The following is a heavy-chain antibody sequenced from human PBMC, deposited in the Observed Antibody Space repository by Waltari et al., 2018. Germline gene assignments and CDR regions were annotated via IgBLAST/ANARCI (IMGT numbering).Heavy chain of an antibody. CDR1: GDSVNNYF. V-gene: IGHV4-59*08. J-gene: IGHJ4*02. CDR3: ARGRPGWGWEIPGFDI. CDR2: LYRGDT. D-gene: IGHD1-26*01. Sequence: QVQLQESGPGLVKPSETLSLTCTVSGDSVNNYFWNWIRQTPGKGLEWIGSLYRGDTKYNPSLKSRLTVSIDTSKTHFLLNLRSVTAADTAVYYCARGRPGWGWEIPGFDIWGQGTLVTVSP.